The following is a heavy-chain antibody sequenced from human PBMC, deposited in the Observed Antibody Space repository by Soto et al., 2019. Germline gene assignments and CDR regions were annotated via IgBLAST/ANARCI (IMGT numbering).Heavy chain of an antibody. CDR1: GFTFSSYS. J-gene: IGHJ6*03. Sequence: GGSLRLSCAASGFTFSSYSMNWVRQAPGKGLEWVSSISSSSSYIYYADSVKGRFTISRDNAKNSLYLQMNSLRAEDTAVYYCARGAYSRGDYYYYMDVWGKGTTVTVSS. CDR3: ARGAYSRGDYYYYMDV. V-gene: IGHV3-21*01. CDR2: ISSSSSYI. D-gene: IGHD6-13*01.